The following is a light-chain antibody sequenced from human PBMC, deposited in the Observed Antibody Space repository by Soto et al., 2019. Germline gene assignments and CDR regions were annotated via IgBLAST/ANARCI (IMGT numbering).Light chain of an antibody. CDR2: AAS. CDR3: QQFGGSSYT. J-gene: IGKJ2*01. V-gene: IGKV3-20*01. Sequence: EIVLTPSPGPLSFSPVARAPLSFRAIHIVSIYYLSLSPPPPGPAPLLLLYAASTRAPGISARFSGSGSGTDFTLTISSLEPEDFAVYYCQQFGGSSYTFGQGTKVDIK. CDR1: HIVSIYY.